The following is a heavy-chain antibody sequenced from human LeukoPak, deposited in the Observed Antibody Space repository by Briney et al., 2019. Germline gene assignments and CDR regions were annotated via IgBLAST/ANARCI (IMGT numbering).Heavy chain of an antibody. J-gene: IGHJ5*02. V-gene: IGHV4-39*07. D-gene: IGHD3-3*01. Sequence: SETLSLTCTVSGGSISSSSYYWGWIRQPPGKGLEWIGSIYYSGSTYYNPSLKSRVTISVDTSKNQFSLKLSSVTAADTAVYYCARVSLFGVIRSWFDPWGQGTLVIVSS. CDR1: GGSISSSSYY. CDR3: ARVSLFGVIRSWFDP. CDR2: IYYSGST.